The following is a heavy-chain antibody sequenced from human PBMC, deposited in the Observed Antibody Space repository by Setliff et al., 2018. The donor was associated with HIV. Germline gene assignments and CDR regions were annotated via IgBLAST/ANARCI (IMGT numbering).Heavy chain of an antibody. Sequence: GASVKVSCKASGYRFNTYGISWVRQAPGQGLEWMGWISPYNGDTRFAQSLQGRVTLTTDTSTNTAYMEMRTLRSDDMAVYYCVRGVTRDISGYYRDEYFQHWGQGTPVTVSS. J-gene: IGHJ1*01. CDR1: GYRFNTYG. CDR2: ISPYNGDT. CDR3: VRGVTRDISGYYRDEYFQH. V-gene: IGHV1-18*03. D-gene: IGHD3-22*01.